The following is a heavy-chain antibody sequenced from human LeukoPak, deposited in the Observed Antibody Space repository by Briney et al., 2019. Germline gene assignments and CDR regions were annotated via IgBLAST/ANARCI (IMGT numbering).Heavy chain of an antibody. CDR3: ARPQGSSRAFDI. J-gene: IGHJ3*02. V-gene: IGHV3-21*01. CDR2: ISSSSSYI. D-gene: IGHD6-6*01. Sequence: SGGSLRLSCAASGFTFSSYSMNWVRQAPGKGLEWVSSISSSSSYIYYADSVKGRFTISRDNAKNSLYLQMNSLRAEDTAVYYCARPQGSSRAFDIWGQGTMVTVSS. CDR1: GFTFSSYS.